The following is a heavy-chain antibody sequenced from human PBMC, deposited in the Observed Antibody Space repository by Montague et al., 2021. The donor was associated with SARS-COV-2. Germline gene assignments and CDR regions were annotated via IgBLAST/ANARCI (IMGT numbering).Heavy chain of an antibody. CDR2: IYYRGST. V-gene: IGHV4-59*01. CDR3: ARAAAYNCNYGSNWFDS. J-gene: IGHJ5*01. D-gene: IGHD1-7*01. Sequence: SETLSLTCTVSGCSISSYYWSCIRQPPGKGLEWIGYIYYRGSTNYNPSFKSRVTITVDTTKNHFSLTLISVTAADTAVLYCARAAAYNCNYGSNWFDSWGQGTLVTVSS. CDR1: GCSISSYY.